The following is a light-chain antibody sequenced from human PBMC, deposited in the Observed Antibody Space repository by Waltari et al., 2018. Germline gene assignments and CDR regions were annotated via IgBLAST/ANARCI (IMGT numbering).Light chain of an antibody. V-gene: IGKV1-17*01. CDR2: AAS. Sequence: DIQMTQSPSSLSASVGDTVTITCRASQGISSYLNWFQQKPGKAPKFLIYAASSLESGVPSRFSGSGSGTEFTLTISSLQPEDFAVYYCLQHNSYPLTFGEGTKVELK. CDR3: LQHNSYPLT. J-gene: IGKJ4*01. CDR1: QGISSY.